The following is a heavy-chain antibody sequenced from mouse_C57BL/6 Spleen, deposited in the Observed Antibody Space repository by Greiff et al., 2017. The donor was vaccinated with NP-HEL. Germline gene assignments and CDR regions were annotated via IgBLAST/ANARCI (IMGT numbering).Heavy chain of an antibody. Sequence: EVHLVESGAELVRPGASVKLSCTASGFNIKDYYMHWVKQRPEQGLEWIGRIDPEAGDTEYAPKFQGKATMTADTSSNTAYLQLSSLTSEDTAVYYCTTKVYYSNYPYYFDYWGQGTTLTVSS. J-gene: IGHJ2*01. V-gene: IGHV14-1*01. CDR3: TTKVYYSNYPYYFDY. D-gene: IGHD2-5*01. CDR2: IDPEAGDT. CDR1: GFNIKDYY.